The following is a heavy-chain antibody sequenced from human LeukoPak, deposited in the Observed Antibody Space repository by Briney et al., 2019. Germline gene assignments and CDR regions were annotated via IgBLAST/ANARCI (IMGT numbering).Heavy chain of an antibody. CDR2: INPSGGST. CDR1: GYTFTSYY. J-gene: IGHJ5*02. D-gene: IGHD2-2*01. Sequence: GASVKVSCKASGYTFTSYYMHWVRQAPGQGLEWMGIINPSGGSTSYAQKFQGRVTMTRDTSTSTVYMELSSLRSEDTAVYYCARSSDCSSTSCYDLGDWFDPWGQGTLVTVSS. V-gene: IGHV1-46*01. CDR3: ARSSDCSSTSCYDLGDWFDP.